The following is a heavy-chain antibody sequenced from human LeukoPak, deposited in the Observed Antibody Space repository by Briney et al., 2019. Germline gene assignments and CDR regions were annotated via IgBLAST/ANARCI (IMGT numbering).Heavy chain of an antibody. CDR2: ISSSSSYI. J-gene: IGHJ5*02. CDR1: XXTFXXXX. V-gene: IGHV3-21*01. Sequence: LSXAXXXXTFXXXXMNWXXXAPGKGLEWVSSISSSSSYIYYADSVKGRFTISRDNAKNSLYLQMNSLRAEDTAVYYCASDRWFDPWGQGTLVTVSS. CDR3: ASDRWFDP.